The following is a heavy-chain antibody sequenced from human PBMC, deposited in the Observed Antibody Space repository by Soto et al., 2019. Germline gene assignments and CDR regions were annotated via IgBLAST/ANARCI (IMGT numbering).Heavy chain of an antibody. V-gene: IGHV1-18*01. CDR2: IIAYNFNT. CDR1: GYTFTSYG. CDR3: AMRYYYYYMDV. J-gene: IGHJ6*03. Sequence: ASVKVSCKASGYTFTSYGISLVRQAPVQVLELIVWIIAYNFNTNYSQKLQGRFTITTYTSTITSYIELMTLRSDYTAVYYCAMRYYYYYMDVWGKGTTVTVSS.